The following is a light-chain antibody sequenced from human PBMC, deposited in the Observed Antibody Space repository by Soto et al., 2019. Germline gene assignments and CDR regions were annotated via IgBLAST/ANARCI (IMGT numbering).Light chain of an antibody. J-gene: IGLJ1*01. CDR2: DVS. CDR3: CSYAGSYTFYV. Sequence: SVLTQPRSVSGSPGQSVTISCTGTSSDVGGYNYVSWYQQHPGKAPKLTIYDVSKRPSGVPDRFSGSKSGNTASLTISGLQAEDEADYYCCSYAGSYTFYVFGTGTKVTVL. CDR1: SSDVGGYNY. V-gene: IGLV2-11*01.